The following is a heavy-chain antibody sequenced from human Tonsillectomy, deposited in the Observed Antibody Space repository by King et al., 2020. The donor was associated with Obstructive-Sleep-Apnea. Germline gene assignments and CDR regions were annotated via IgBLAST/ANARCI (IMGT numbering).Heavy chain of an antibody. Sequence: VQLVESGGGLVQPGGSLRLSCAASGFTFSRYWMHWVRQAPGKGLVWVSRINSDGSSTSYADSVKGRFTISSDNAKNTVYLQMNSLRAEDTAVYYCACGTYYYDSSGYSDAFDIWGQGTMVTVSS. CDR3: ACGTYYYDSSGYSDAFDI. V-gene: IGHV3-74*01. D-gene: IGHD3-22*01. CDR2: INSDGSST. CDR1: GFTFSRYW. J-gene: IGHJ3*02.